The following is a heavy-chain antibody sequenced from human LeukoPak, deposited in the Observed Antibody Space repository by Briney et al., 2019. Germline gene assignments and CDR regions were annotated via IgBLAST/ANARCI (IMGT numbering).Heavy chain of an antibody. J-gene: IGHJ6*02. Sequence: GGSLRLSCAASGFTFSSYEMNWVRQAPGKGLEWVSYISSSGSTIYYADSVKGRFTISRDNAKNSLYLQMNSLRAEDTAVYYCARGTQWLVTYYYYGMGVWGQGTTVTVSS. CDR1: GFTFSSYE. D-gene: IGHD6-19*01. CDR2: ISSSGSTI. CDR3: ARGTQWLVTYYYYGMGV. V-gene: IGHV3-48*03.